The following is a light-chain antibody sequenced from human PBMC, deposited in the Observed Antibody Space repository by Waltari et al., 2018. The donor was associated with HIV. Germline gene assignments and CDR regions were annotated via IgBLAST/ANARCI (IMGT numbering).Light chain of an antibody. V-gene: IGLV2-8*01. J-gene: IGLJ2*01. Sequence: QSALTQPPSASVSLGQSVTIPCTGPSSAVGGYDYVSWYQQQPGKAPKLVIYEVTKRPSGVPDRFSGSKSGNTASLNISGLQAEDEADYYCSSYAGNFVVFGGGTNLTVL. CDR3: SSYAGNFVV. CDR2: EVT. CDR1: SSAVGGYDY.